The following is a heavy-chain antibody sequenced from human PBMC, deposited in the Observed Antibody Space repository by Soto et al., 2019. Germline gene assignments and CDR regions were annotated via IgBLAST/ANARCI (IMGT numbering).Heavy chain of an antibody. CDR1: EGTFNSYA. J-gene: IGHJ4*02. CDR3: ASGASRWYPYFFDS. CDR2: IIPYYNTL. Sequence: QAQVVQSGAEVRKPGSSVKLSCKASEGTFNSYAIAWVRKAPGQGLEWMGGIIPYYNTLNYAQKFQDRVTPTADDSTNTGYMELSSLRSDDTAVNFCASGASRWYPYFFDSWAQGTLVTVSS. D-gene: IGHD6-13*01. V-gene: IGHV1-69*01.